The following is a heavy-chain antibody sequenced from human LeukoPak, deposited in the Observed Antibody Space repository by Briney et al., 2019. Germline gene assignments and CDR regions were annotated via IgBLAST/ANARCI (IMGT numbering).Heavy chain of an antibody. D-gene: IGHD2-15*01. V-gene: IGHV3-30*18. CDR3: AKGARYCSGGSCKVFY. J-gene: IGHJ4*02. CDR1: GFTFSSYG. CDR2: ISYDGSNK. Sequence: GSLRLSCAASGFTFSSYGMHWVRQAPGKGLEWVAVISYDGSNKYYADSVKGRFTISRDNSKNTLYLQMNSLRAEDTAVYYCAKGARYCSGGSCKVFYWGQGTLVTVSS.